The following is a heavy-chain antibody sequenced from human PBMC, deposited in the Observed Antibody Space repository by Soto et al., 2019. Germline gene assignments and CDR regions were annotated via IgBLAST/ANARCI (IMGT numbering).Heavy chain of an antibody. CDR1: GFTFRNHW. V-gene: IGHV3-74*01. CDR3: ARIPYYDLLTGQDH. J-gene: IGHJ4*02. CDR2: INSDGSIT. Sequence: EVQLVESGGGLVQPGESLTLSCAASGFTFRNHWMHWVRQAPGKGLVWVSQINSDGSITNYADSVRGRFTISRDNAKNTLYLQMNSLRSEDTAVYYCARIPYYDLLTGQDHWGQGTLVTVSS. D-gene: IGHD3-9*01.